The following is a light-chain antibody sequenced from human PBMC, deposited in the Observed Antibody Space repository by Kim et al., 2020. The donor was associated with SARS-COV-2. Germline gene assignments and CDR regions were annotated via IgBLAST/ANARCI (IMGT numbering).Light chain of an antibody. J-gene: IGLJ3*02. CDR3: SSFTGSNSFWV. CDR1: SSDIGQTNY. Sequence: SITISCTGSSSDIGQTNYLSWYQQLPGKAPTLIIYEVRKRPYGVSKRFAASKSGNTASLTISGLQAEDEGDYYCSSFTGSNSFWVFGGGTQLTVL. V-gene: IGLV2-14*03. CDR2: EVR.